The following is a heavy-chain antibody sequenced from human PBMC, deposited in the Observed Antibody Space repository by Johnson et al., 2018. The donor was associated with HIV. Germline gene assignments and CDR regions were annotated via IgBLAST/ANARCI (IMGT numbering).Heavy chain of an antibody. CDR1: GFTFDDYG. Sequence: VQLVESGGGVVRPGGSLRLSCAASGFTFDDYGMSWVRQAPGKGLEWVSGINWNGGSTTYADSVRGRFTISRDNSKNTLYLQMNSLRAEDTAVYYCASSEYGDYLLDATFDIWGQGTMVTVSS. CDR3: ASSEYGDYLLDATFDI. J-gene: IGHJ3*02. V-gene: IGHV3-20*04. CDR2: INWNGGST. D-gene: IGHD4-17*01.